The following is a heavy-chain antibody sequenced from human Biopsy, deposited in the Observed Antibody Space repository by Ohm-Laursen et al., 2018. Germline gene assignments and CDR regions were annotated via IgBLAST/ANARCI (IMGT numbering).Heavy chain of an antibody. CDR3: AKGRKGFGESGSQYNSDMDV. Sequence: SLRLPCSASGFNFNHYAMQWVRQVPGKGLEWVSSISWSNDNIHYADSVKGRFTISRDNAKNSLYLQMNSLRAEDTAFYYCAKGRKGFGESGSQYNSDMDVWGQGTTVTVSS. CDR2: ISWSNDNI. V-gene: IGHV3-9*01. D-gene: IGHD3-10*01. J-gene: IGHJ6*02. CDR1: GFNFNHYA.